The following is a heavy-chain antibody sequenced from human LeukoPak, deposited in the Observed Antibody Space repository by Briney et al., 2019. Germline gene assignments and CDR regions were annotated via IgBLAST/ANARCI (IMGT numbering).Heavy chain of an antibody. CDR2: INHSGST. J-gene: IGHJ4*02. D-gene: IGHD2-15*01. Sequence: SETLSLTCAVYGGSFSGYYWSWIRQPPGKGLEWIGEINHSGSTNYNPSLKSRVTISVDTSKNQFSLKLSSVTAADTAVYYCARYCSGGSCYLDYWGQGTLVTVSS. CDR3: ARYCSGGSCYLDY. V-gene: IGHV4-34*01. CDR1: GGSFSGYY.